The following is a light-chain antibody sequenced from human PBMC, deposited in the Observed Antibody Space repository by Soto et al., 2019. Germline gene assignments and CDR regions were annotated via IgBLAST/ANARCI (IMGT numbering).Light chain of an antibody. CDR2: GAF. CDR3: QQRNIWPPVT. V-gene: IGKV3-11*01. CDR1: PSVTNF. J-gene: IGKJ5*01. Sequence: EIVLTQSPATLSLSPVERATLSCRASPSVTNFLALFQQKPGQAPRLLIYGAFNRATGIPARFSGSGSGTDFTLTISSLEPEDSAIYYCQQRNIWPPVTFGQGTRLEIK.